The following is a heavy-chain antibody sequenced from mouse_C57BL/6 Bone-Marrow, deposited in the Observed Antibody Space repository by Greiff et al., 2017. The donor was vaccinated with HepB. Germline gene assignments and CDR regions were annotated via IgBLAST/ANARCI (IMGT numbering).Heavy chain of an antibody. CDR3: ARRPLLGLDWYFDV. CDR1: GYAFTNYL. CDR2: INPGSGGT. Sequence: VQLQESGAELVRPGTSVKVSCKASGYAFTNYLIEWVKQRPGQGLEWIGVINPGSGGTNYNEKFKGKATLTADKSSSTAYMQLSSLTSEDSAVYFCARRPLLGLDWYFDVWGTGTTVTVSS. J-gene: IGHJ1*03. D-gene: IGHD4-1*01. V-gene: IGHV1-54*01.